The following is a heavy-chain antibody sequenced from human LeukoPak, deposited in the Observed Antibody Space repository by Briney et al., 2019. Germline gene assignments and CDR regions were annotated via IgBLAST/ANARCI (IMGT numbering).Heavy chain of an antibody. D-gene: IGHD3-3*01. J-gene: IGHJ5*02. V-gene: IGHV1-2*02. Sequence: ASVKVSCKASGYTFTGYYMHWVRQAPGQGLEWMGWINPNSGGTNYAQKFQGRVTMIRDTSISTAYMELSRLRSDDTAVYYCAREGPRFLEWYWFDPWGQGTLVTVSS. CDR3: AREGPRFLEWYWFDP. CDR2: INPNSGGT. CDR1: GYTFTGYY.